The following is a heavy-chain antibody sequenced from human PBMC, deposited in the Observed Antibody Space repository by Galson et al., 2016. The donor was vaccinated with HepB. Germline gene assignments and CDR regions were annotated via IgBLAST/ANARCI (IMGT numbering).Heavy chain of an antibody. Sequence: SLRLSCAASGFTFSRCGMHWVRQAPGKGLEWVAGISRDGNNKYYTDSVRGRFTISRDNSKNTLYLQMNSLRAEDTDLYYCARIYYDYVWGSYRESHFDYWGQGTLVTVSS. V-gene: IGHV3-30*03. CDR2: ISRDGNNK. J-gene: IGHJ4*02. CDR3: ARIYYDYVWGSYRESHFDY. D-gene: IGHD3-16*02. CDR1: GFTFSRCG.